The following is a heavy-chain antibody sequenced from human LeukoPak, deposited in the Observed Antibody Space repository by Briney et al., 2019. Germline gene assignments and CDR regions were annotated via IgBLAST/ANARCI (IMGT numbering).Heavy chain of an antibody. CDR3: AANGIVVVPAAPSGAFDI. D-gene: IGHD2-2*01. CDR2: IIPIFGTA. CDR1: GGTFISYA. Sequence: SVKVSCKASGGTFISYAISWVRQAPGQGLEWMGGIIPIFGTANYAQKFQGRVTITADESTSTAYMELSSLRSEDTAVYYCAANGIVVVPAAPSGAFDIWGQGTMVTVSS. J-gene: IGHJ3*02. V-gene: IGHV1-69*13.